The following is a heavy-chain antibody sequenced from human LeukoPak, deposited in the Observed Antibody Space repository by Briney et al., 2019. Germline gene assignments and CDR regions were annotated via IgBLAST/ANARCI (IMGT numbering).Heavy chain of an antibody. CDR2: ISPNSGGT. CDR3: ARDGRDGYNLVHF. CDR1: GYTFTGYY. V-gene: IGHV1-2*02. D-gene: IGHD5-24*01. J-gene: IGHJ4*02. Sequence: ASVKACCTASGYTFTGYYMHWVRQAPGQGLEWMGWISPNSGGTNYAQKFQGRVTMTRDTSISTVYMELSRLTSDDTAVYYCARDGRDGYNLVHFWGQGTLVTVSS.